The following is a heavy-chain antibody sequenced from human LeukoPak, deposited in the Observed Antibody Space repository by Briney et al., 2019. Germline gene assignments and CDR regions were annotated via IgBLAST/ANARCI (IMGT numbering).Heavy chain of an antibody. CDR1: GFTLSSYS. CDR3: ARWQGVTMVRAARGQFDY. CDR2: ISSSSSTI. V-gene: IGHV3-48*01. J-gene: IGHJ4*02. D-gene: IGHD3-10*01. Sequence: PGGSLRLSCAASGFTLSSYSMNWVRQAPGKGLEWVSYISSSSSTIYYADSVKGRFTISRDNAKNSLYLQMNSLRAEDTAVYYCARWQGVTMVRAARGQFDYWGQGTLVTVSS.